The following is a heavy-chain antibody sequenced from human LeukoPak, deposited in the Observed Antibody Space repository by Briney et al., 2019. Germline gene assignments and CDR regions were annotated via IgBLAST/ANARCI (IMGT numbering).Heavy chain of an antibody. CDR1: GGSFSGYY. V-gene: IGHV4-34*01. J-gene: IGHJ6*02. CDR3: ARGRVWSSSWPGYFYYGMDV. Sequence: ASETLSLTCAVYGGSFSGYYWSWIRQPPGKGLEWIGEINHSGSTKYNPSLKSRVTISVDTSKNQFSLKLNSVTAADTAVYYCARGRVWSSSWPGYFYYGMDVWGQGTTVTVSS. CDR2: INHSGST. D-gene: IGHD6-13*01.